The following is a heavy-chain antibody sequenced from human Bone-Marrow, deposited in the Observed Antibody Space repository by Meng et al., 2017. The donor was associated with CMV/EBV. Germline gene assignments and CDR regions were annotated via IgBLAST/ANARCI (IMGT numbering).Heavy chain of an antibody. J-gene: IGHJ6*01. CDR3: GREYIAVREYHYGMDV. D-gene: IGHD6-6*01. V-gene: IGHV3-20*04. CDR2: INWSGNR. Sequence: GGSLRLSCEASGFNFDDYGMSWVRQAPGKGLEWVSGINWSGNRGYADSVKGRFTISRDNAKNSLYLQMNSLRAEDTALYYCGREYIAVREYHYGMDVWGRETTVTVPQ. CDR1: GFNFDDYG.